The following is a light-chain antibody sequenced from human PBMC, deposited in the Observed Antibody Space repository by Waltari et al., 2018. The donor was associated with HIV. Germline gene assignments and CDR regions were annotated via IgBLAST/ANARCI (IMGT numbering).Light chain of an antibody. V-gene: IGKV1-39*01. CDR2: AAS. Sequence: DIQMTQSPSSLSAYVGDRVTITCRASQTISSYLNWYQQKPGKAPKLLIYAASSLQSGVPSRFSGGGSGTDFTLTISSLQPEDFATYYCQQSYSPLTFGGGTKVEIK. J-gene: IGKJ4*01. CDR3: QQSYSPLT. CDR1: QTISSY.